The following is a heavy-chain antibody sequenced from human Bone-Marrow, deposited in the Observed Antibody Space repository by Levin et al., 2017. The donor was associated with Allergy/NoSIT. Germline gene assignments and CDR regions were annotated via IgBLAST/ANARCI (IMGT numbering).Heavy chain of an antibody. CDR3: AKATTYYYESSGYYSHYFDY. J-gene: IGHJ4*02. Sequence: SLKISCAASGFTFDDYAMYWVRQAPGKGLEWVSSISWNGNSQGYADSVKGRFTISRDNAKNSLYLQLNSLRAEDTAFYYCAKATTYYYESSGYYSHYFDYWGPGTLVTVSS. D-gene: IGHD3-22*01. CDR1: GFTFDDYA. V-gene: IGHV3-9*01. CDR2: ISWNGNSQ.